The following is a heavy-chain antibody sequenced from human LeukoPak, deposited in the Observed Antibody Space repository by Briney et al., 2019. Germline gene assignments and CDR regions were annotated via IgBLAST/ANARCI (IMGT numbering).Heavy chain of an antibody. J-gene: IGHJ4*02. Sequence: PGGSLRLSCAASGFTFSRSWMNWVRQALGKGLEWVGFIRSKAYGGTTENAASVKGRFTISRDDSKSIAYLQMNSLKTEDTAVYYCARGGVYCSSVSCSVDYWGQGILVTVSS. V-gene: IGHV3-49*04. D-gene: IGHD2-2*01. CDR2: IRSKAYGGTT. CDR1: GFTFSRSW. CDR3: ARGGVYCSSVSCSVDY.